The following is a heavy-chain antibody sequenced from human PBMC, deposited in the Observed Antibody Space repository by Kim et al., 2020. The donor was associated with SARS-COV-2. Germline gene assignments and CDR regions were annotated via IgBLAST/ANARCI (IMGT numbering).Heavy chain of an antibody. CDR2: IYYSGST. CDR3: ARGGSGSYAP. CDR1: GGSISSYY. D-gene: IGHD1-26*01. Sequence: SETLSLTCTVSGGSISSYYWSWIRQPPGKGLEWIGYIYYSGSTNYNPSLKSRVTISVDTSKNQFSLKLSSVTAADTAVYYCARGGSGSYAPWGQGTLVTVSS. J-gene: IGHJ4*02. V-gene: IGHV4-59*01.